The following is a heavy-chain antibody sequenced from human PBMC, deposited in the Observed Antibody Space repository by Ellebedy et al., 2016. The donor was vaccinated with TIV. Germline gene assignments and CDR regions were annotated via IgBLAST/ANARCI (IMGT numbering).Heavy chain of an antibody. V-gene: IGHV3-23*01. J-gene: IGHJ5*02. CDR2: ISDSGAST. Sequence: GESLKISCAASGFTFSSYAMSWVRQAPGKGLEWVSTISDSGASTYYADSVKGRFTISRDNSKNTLFLQMNSLRAEDTAVYYCAGIADVRFDPWGQGTLVSVSS. CDR1: GFTFSSYA. CDR3: AGIADVRFDP. D-gene: IGHD3-10*02.